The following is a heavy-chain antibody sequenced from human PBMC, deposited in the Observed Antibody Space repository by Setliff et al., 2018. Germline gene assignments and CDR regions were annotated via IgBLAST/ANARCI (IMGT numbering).Heavy chain of an antibody. CDR1: GFTFSTSW. V-gene: IGHV4-34*01. CDR3: ARGSRIAGRAIDF. J-gene: IGHJ4*02. D-gene: IGHD6-6*01. Sequence: GSLRLSCAVSGFTFSTSWMSWIRQPPGKGLEWIGESNHSGNTTNHPSLKSRLTMSVDTSKNQFSLKLSSVTAADTAVYYCARGSRIAGRAIDFWGQGTLVTVSS. CDR2: SNHSGNT.